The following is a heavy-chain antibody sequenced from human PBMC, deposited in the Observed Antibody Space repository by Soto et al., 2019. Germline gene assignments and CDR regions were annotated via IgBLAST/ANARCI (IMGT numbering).Heavy chain of an antibody. Sequence: GGSLRLSCAASGFTFDDYGMSWVRQAPGKGLEWVSGINWNGGSTGYADSVKGRFTISRDNAKNSLYLQMNSLRAEDTALYYCARGFMGYDFWSGYAAFDYWGQGTLVTVSS. CDR2: INWNGGST. CDR1: GFTFDDYG. CDR3: ARGFMGYDFWSGYAAFDY. J-gene: IGHJ4*02. V-gene: IGHV3-20*04. D-gene: IGHD3-3*01.